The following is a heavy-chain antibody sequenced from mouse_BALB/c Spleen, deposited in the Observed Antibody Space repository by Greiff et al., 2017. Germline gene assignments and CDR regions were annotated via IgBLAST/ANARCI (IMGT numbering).Heavy chain of an antibody. Sequence: VMLVESGPGLVQPSQSLSITCTVSGFSLTSYGVHWVCQSPGKGLEWLGVIWSGGSTDYNAAFISRLSISKDNSKSQVFFKMNSLQANDTAIYYCARWDYDYDGEYAMDDWGQGTSVTVSS. V-gene: IGHV2-2*02. CDR2: IWSGGST. CDR3: ARWDYDYDGEYAMDD. CDR1: GFSLTSYG. D-gene: IGHD2-4*01. J-gene: IGHJ4*01.